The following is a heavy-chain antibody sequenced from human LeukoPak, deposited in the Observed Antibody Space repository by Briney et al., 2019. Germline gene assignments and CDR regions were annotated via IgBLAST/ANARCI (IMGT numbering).Heavy chain of an antibody. J-gene: IGHJ4*02. V-gene: IGHV4-59*01. CDR2: IYYSGST. CDR3: ARVADILTGYVYFDY. Sequence: SETLSLTCTVSGGSISSYYWSWIRQPPGKGLEWIGYIYYSGSTNYNPSLKSRVTISVDTSKNQFSLKLSSVTAADTAVYYCARVADILTGYVYFDYWGQGTLVTVSS. D-gene: IGHD3-9*01. CDR1: GGSISSYY.